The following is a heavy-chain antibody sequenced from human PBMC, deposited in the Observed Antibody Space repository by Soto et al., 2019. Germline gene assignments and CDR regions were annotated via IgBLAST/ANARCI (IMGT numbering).Heavy chain of an antibody. Sequence: ASVKVSWKASGGTFSSYAISWVRQAPGQGLEWMGGIIPIFGTANYAQKFQGRVTITADESTSTAYMELSSLRSEDTAVYYCARDPKYYYDGSGYYYSWFDPWGQGTLVTVSS. D-gene: IGHD3-22*01. CDR3: ARDPKYYYDGSGYYYSWFDP. CDR2: IIPIFGTA. V-gene: IGHV1-69*13. CDR1: GGTFSSYA. J-gene: IGHJ5*02.